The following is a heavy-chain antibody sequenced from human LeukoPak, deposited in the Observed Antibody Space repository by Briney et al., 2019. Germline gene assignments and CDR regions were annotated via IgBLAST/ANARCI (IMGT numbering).Heavy chain of an antibody. CDR1: GGTFSSYA. D-gene: IGHD1-26*01. CDR3: ATREEIVGATTSTRFDY. CDR2: IIPIFGTA. V-gene: IGHV1-69*05. J-gene: IGHJ4*02. Sequence: SVKVSCKASGGTFSSYAISWVRQAPGQGLEWMGGIIPIFGTANYAQKFQGRVTITTDESTSTAYMELSSLKSEDTAVYYCATREEIVGATTSTRFDYWGQGTLVTVSS.